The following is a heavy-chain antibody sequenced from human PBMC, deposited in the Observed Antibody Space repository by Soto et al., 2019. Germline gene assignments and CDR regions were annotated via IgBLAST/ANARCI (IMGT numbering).Heavy chain of an antibody. V-gene: IGHV4-59*01. J-gene: IGHJ4*02. CDR3: ATALVRFGESRCDY. CDR2: ISYSGST. CDR1: CCSISSYY. Sequence: QVQLQESGPGLLKPSETLSLTCTVYCCSISSYYWSWIRQPPGKGLEWIGYISYSGSTNYNTSLKSRVNISVARSKNQFSLKLSSVTAADTAVYDCATALVRFGESRCDYWGQGTLVTVSS. D-gene: IGHD3-10*01.